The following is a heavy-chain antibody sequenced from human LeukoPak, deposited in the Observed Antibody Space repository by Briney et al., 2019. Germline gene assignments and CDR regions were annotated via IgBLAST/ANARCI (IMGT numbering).Heavy chain of an antibody. CDR2: LTPMFGTA. CDR3: AREWGLESSGYYYAY. V-gene: IGHV1-69*13. D-gene: IGHD3-22*01. Sequence: GASVKVSCKASGGTFSRFTISWVRQAPGQGFEWMGGLTPMFGTANFAQKFQGRVSITADESTSTAFMELSSLRSEDTAVYYCAREWGLESSGYYYAYWGQGTLVTVSS. J-gene: IGHJ4*02. CDR1: GGTFSRFT.